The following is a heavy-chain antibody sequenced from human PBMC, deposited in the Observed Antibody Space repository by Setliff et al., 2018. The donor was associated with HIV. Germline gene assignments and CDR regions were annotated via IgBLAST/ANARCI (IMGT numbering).Heavy chain of an antibody. J-gene: IGHJ5*02. CDR3: ARGNNGYYYDSSGYYH. V-gene: IGHV4-61*09. D-gene: IGHD3-22*01. CDR1: GGSISSGSYY. CDR2: IYTSGST. Sequence: SETLSLTCTVSGGSISSGSYYWSWIRQPAGKGLEWIGHIYTSGSTNYDPSLKSRVTISVDTSKNQFSLKLSSVTAADTAVYYCARGNNGYYYDSSGYYHWGQGTLVTVSS.